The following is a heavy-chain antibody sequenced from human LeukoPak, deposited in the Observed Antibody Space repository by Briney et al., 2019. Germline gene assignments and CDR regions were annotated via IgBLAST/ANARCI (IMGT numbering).Heavy chain of an antibody. D-gene: IGHD3-9*01. V-gene: IGHV3-33*01. Sequence: PGRSLRLSCAASGFTFSSYGMHWVRQAPGKGLEWVAVIWYDGSNKYYADSVKGRFTISRDNSKNTLYLQMNSLRAEDTAVYYCARGDILPTPFRGIDYWGQGTLVTVSS. CDR1: GFTFSSYG. CDR3: ARGDILPTPFRGIDY. CDR2: IWYDGSNK. J-gene: IGHJ4*02.